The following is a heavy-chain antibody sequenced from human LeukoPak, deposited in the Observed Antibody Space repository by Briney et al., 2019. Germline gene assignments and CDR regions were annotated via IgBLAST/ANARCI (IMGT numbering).Heavy chain of an antibody. D-gene: IGHD6-13*01. CDR2: ISGSGGST. CDR1: GLAFSDTW. Sequence: GGSLRLSCAASGLAFSDTWMNWVRQAPGKGLEWVSAISGSGGSTYYADSVKGRFTISRDNSKNTLYLQMNSLRAEDTAVYYCAKTSPGGSSSWYDYWGQGTLVTVSS. V-gene: IGHV3-23*01. CDR3: AKTSPGGSSSWYDY. J-gene: IGHJ4*02.